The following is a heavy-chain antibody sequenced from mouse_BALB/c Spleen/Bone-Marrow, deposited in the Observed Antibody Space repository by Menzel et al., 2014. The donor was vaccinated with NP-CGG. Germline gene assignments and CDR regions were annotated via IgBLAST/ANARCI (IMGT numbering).Heavy chain of an antibody. V-gene: IGHV14-3*02. CDR1: GFNVKDTY. CDR3: TRERHYYGSDALDY. Sequence: EVQLQESGAELVKPGASVKLSCTASGFNVKDTYMQRVKQRPEQGLEWIGRIDPANGNTQYDPTFQGKATTTTDTSSNTAYLQLSSLTSEDTAVYYCTRERHYYGSDALDYWGQGTPVTVSS. D-gene: IGHD1-2*01. CDR2: IDPANGNT. J-gene: IGHJ4*01.